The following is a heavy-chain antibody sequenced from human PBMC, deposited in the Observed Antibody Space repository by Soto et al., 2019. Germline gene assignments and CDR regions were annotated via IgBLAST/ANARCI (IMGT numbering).Heavy chain of an antibody. J-gene: IGHJ3*02. D-gene: IGHD2-2*01. Sequence: SETLSLTCTVSGGSLSGYYWSRIRQPPGKGLEWIGYIYYGGTTNYNPSVESRLTLSVDTSQNQFSLKLNSVTAADTAVYYCARVQTRGDAFDIWGQGTMVTVSS. CDR3: ARVQTRGDAFDI. V-gene: IGHV4-59*08. CDR2: IYYGGTT. CDR1: GGSLSGYY.